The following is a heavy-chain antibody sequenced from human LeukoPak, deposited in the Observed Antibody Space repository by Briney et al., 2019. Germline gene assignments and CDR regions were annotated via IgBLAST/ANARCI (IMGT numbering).Heavy chain of an antibody. D-gene: IGHD1-26*01. CDR3: ARGYALYSGRYIDFDY. Sequence: ASVKVSCKTSGYSFTAFYIHWVRQAPGQGLEWMGWIHPRRGDTNYAQKFQGRVTMARDTSISTAYMELSRLRSDDTAVYYCARGYALYSGRYIDFDYWGQGTLVTVSS. CDR2: IHPRRGDT. V-gene: IGHV1-2*02. CDR1: GYSFTAFY. J-gene: IGHJ4*02.